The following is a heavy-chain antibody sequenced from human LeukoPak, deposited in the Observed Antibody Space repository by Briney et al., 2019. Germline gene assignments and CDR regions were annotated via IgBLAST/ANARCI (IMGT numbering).Heavy chain of an antibody. V-gene: IGHV3-74*01. D-gene: IGHD4-17*01. Sequence: GGSLRLSCAASGFTFSSYWMHWVRQAPGKGLVWVSRINSDGSSTSYADCVKGRFTISRDNAKNTLYLQMNSLRAEDTAVYYCAKDGLDYGDGWYYFDYWGQGTLVTVSS. CDR3: AKDGLDYGDGWYYFDY. J-gene: IGHJ4*02. CDR1: GFTFSSYW. CDR2: INSDGSST.